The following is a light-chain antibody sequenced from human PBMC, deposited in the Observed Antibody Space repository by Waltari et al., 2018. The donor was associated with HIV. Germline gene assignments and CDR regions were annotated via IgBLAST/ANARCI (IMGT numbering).Light chain of an antibody. Sequence: DIQMTQSPSSLSASVGDRVTLTCRTSQSISTYLNWYQHRPGKAPTLLIYAVSHLARRIPSRFSGSGFGTDFTLKISRVEADDVGVYYCMQSIQRPITFGQGTRLDLK. CDR1: QSISTY. CDR3: MQSIQRPIT. CDR2: AVS. J-gene: IGKJ5*01. V-gene: IGKV1-39*01.